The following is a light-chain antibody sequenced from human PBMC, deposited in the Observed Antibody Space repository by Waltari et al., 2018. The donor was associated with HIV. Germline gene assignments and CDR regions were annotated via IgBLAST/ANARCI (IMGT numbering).Light chain of an antibody. CDR1: QDIKKH. CDR2: EAS. J-gene: IGKJ1*01. V-gene: IGKV1-33*01. CDR3: QQSANLWT. Sequence: DIQVTQSPSSLSSYVGDRFTITCQASQDIKKHLHWYQQKPGKAPKVIISEASNLEAGVPSRFSGGGSGTDFTLTISSLQPEDVGTYYCQQSANLWTFGPGTKVEIK.